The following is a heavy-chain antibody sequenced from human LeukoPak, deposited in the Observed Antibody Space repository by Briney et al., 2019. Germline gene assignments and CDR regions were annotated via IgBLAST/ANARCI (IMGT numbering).Heavy chain of an antibody. J-gene: IGHJ4*02. CDR2: INHSGST. CDR3: ARGRGYSYGYEDY. Sequence: TSETLSLTCAVYGGSFSGYYWSWIRQPPGKGLEWIGEINHSGSTNYNPSLKSRVTISVDTSKNQFSLKLSSVTAADKAVYYCARGRGYSYGYEDYWGQGTLATVSS. V-gene: IGHV4-34*01. CDR1: GGSFSGYY. D-gene: IGHD5-18*01.